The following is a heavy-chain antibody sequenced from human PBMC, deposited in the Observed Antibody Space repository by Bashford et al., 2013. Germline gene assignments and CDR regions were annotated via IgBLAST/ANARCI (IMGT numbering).Heavy chain of an antibody. J-gene: IGHJ4*03. V-gene: IGHV4-39*01. Sequence: SETLSLTCTVSGGSISSSNYYWGWIRQPPGKGLEWIGSISYSGTTYYNPSLKSRVTISVDTSKKQFSLKLTSVTAADTAVYYCARHVSVPGYCRAGTCYWGFDYVGPGTLVTVSS. CDR1: GGSISSSNYY. CDR3: ARHVSVPGYCRAGTCYWGFDY. CDR2: ISYSGTT. D-gene: IGHD2-15*01.